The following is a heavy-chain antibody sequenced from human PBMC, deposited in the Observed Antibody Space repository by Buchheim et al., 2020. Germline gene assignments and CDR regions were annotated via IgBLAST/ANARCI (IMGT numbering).Heavy chain of an antibody. CDR3: ARAGCGGDCLKSDAFDI. CDR1: GGSISSSSYY. J-gene: IGHJ3*02. CDR2: INHSGRT. D-gene: IGHD2-21*02. V-gene: IGHV4-39*07. Sequence: QLQLQESGPGLVKPSETLSLTCTVSGGSISSSSYYWGWVRQPPGKGLEWIGEINHSGRTNYNPSLKSRGTISVDTSKNQFSLKLSSVTAADTAVYYCARAGCGGDCLKSDAFDIWGQGT.